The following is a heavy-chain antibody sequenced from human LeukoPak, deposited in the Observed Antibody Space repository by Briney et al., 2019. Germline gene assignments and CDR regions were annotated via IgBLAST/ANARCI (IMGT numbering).Heavy chain of an antibody. J-gene: IGHJ4*02. V-gene: IGHV3-23*01. CDR2: ISGSGGST. CDR1: GFTFSSYA. D-gene: IGHD6-13*01. CDR3: AKYQQLLPKYYFDY. Sequence: GGSLRLSCAASGFTFSSYAVSWVRQAPGKGLEWVSAISGSGGSTYYADSVKGRFTISRDNSKNTLYLQMNSLRAEDTAVYYCAKYQQLLPKYYFDYWGQGTLVTVSS.